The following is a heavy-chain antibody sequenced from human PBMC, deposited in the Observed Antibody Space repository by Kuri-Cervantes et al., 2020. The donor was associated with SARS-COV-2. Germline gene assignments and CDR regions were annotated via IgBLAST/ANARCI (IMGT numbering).Heavy chain of an antibody. J-gene: IGHJ6*03. CDR3: ARDEGFYYYYMDV. CDR2: ISYDGSNK. Sequence: GESLKISCAASGFTFSSYAMHWVRQAPGKGLEWVAVISYDGSNKYYADSVKGRFTISRDNSKNTLYLQMNSLRAEDTAAYYCARDEGFYYYYMDVWGKGTTVTVSS. CDR1: GFTFSSYA. V-gene: IGHV3-30-3*01.